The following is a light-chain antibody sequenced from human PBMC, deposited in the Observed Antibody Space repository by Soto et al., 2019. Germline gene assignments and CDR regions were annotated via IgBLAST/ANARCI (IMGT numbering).Light chain of an antibody. J-gene: IGLJ1*01. V-gene: IGLV1-40*01. CDR1: SSNIGARYD. Sequence: QAVVTQPPSVSGAPGQRVTISCTASSSNIGARYDVHWYQQLPGTAPKLLIYGNNNRPSGVPGRFSGSKSGTSASLAITGLQAEDEADYYCQSYDSSLSGSYVFGTGTKLTVL. CDR2: GNN. CDR3: QSYDSSLSGSYV.